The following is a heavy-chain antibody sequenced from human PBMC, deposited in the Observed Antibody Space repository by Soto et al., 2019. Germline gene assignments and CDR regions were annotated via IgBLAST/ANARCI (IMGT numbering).Heavy chain of an antibody. CDR2: MNPNRGNT. D-gene: IGHD1-1*01. Sequence: QVQLVQSGAEVKKTGASVKVSCKSSGYTFTSYDINWVRQATGQGLEWMGWMNPNRGNTGYAQKFQGRVTMTRNTSLTPAYMELSSPRSEDTAVYYRARELTTRGRDLWGQGNTVHGSS. J-gene: IGHJ6*02. CDR3: ARELTTRGRDL. CDR1: GYTFTSYD. V-gene: IGHV1-8*01.